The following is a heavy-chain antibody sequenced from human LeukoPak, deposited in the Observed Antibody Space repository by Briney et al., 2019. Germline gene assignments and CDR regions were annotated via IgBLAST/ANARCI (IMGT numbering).Heavy chain of an antibody. CDR3: AKDLARGSGSYYNY. CDR2: IRSDETKK. Sequence: GGSLRLSCAASGFAFSTCDMHWVRQAPGKGLEWVAFIRSDETKKYYADSVKGRFTISRDNSRNTLYLQMNSLRTEDTAVYYCAKDLARGSGSYYNYWGQGTLVTVSS. D-gene: IGHD3-10*01. V-gene: IGHV3-30*02. CDR1: GFAFSTCD. J-gene: IGHJ4*02.